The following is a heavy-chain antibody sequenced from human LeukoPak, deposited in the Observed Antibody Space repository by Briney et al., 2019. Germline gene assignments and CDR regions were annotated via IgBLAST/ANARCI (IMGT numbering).Heavy chain of an antibody. V-gene: IGHV1-2*02. CDR1: GNTFTGYY. Sequence: GASVKVSCKASGNTFTGYYMHWARQAPGQGLEWMGWINPDSGGTNYAEKFQGRVTMTRDTSISTAYMELSRLRSDDTAVYYCARGGPPKTWIQLWGWFDPWGQGTLVTVSS. J-gene: IGHJ5*02. CDR3: ARGGPPKTWIQLWGWFDP. D-gene: IGHD5-18*01. CDR2: INPDSGGT.